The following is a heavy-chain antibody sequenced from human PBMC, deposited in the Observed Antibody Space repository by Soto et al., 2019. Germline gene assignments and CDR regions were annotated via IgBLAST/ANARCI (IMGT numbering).Heavy chain of an antibody. CDR1: EFTFTHYW. D-gene: IGHD6-13*01. CDR3: VRGKVAAGFDY. CDR2: ISSDGTTT. J-gene: IGHJ4*02. V-gene: IGHV3-74*01. Sequence: GGSLRLSCVASEFTFTHYWMHWVRQAPGKGPVWVSRISSDGTTTNYADFVEGRFTISRDNAKNTLYLQMTSLRVEDRAIYYCVRGKVAAGFDYWGQGDLVTVSS.